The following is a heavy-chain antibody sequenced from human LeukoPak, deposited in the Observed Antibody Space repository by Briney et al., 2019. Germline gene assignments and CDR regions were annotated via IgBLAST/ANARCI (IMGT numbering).Heavy chain of an antibody. CDR3: ARSRTRMTTREFAP. CDR2: MNPHSGAS. CDR1: GYIFTDFF. J-gene: IGHJ5*02. V-gene: IGHV1-2*02. D-gene: IGHD4-17*01. Sequence: ASVKVSCRASGYIFTDFFMHWIRHAPGEGLEWLGWMNPHSGASNYARKFQGRVTMTRDTSISAAFLDLTSLTFGDTAIYYCARSRTRMTTREFAPWGQGTLVTVSS.